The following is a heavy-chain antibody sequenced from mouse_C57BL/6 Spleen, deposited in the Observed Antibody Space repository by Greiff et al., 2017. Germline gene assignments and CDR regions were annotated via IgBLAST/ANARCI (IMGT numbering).Heavy chain of an antibody. J-gene: IGHJ4*01. V-gene: IGHV1-82*01. CDR1: GYAFSSSW. D-gene: IGHD1-1*01. CDR3: ARGELSTVVENYAMDY. Sequence: VKLQESGPELVKPGASVKISCKASGYAFSSSWMNWVKQRPGKGLEWIGRIYPGDGDTNYNGKFKGKATLTADKSSSTAYMQLSSLTSEDSAVYFCARGELSTVVENYAMDYWGQGTSVTVSS. CDR2: IYPGDGDT.